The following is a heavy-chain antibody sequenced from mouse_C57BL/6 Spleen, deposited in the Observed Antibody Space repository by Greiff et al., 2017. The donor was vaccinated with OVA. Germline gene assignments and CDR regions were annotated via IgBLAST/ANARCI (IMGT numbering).Heavy chain of an antibody. CDR2: IYPSDSET. Sequence: QVQLQQPGAELVRPGSSVKLSCKASGYTFTSYWMDWVKQRPGQGLEWIGNIYPSDSETHYNQKFKDKATLTADKSSSTAYMQLSSLTYEDSAVYYCARGDWDAWFAYWGQGTLVTVSA. CDR3: ARGDWDAWFAY. CDR1: GYTFTSYW. J-gene: IGHJ3*01. D-gene: IGHD4-1*01. V-gene: IGHV1-61*01.